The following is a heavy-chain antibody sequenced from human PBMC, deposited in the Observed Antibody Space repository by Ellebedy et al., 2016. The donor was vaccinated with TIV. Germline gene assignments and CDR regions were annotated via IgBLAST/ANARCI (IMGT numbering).Heavy chain of an antibody. J-gene: IGHJ4*02. CDR1: GFIFKNFL. CDR3: ARASHYGNYVIDY. Sequence: GGSLRLSCGASGFIFKNFLMYWVRQAPGKGPEWVSRISGDGRTTNYADSVKGRFSISRDNANNMVYLQMNSLRAEDTAVYYCARASHYGNYVIDYWGQGILVTVSS. D-gene: IGHD4-11*01. V-gene: IGHV3-74*01. CDR2: ISGDGRTT.